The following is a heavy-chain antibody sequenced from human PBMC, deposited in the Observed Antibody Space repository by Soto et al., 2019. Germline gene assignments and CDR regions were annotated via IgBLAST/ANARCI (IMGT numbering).Heavy chain of an antibody. CDR1: GFTFSAYW. D-gene: IGHD4-4*01. J-gene: IGHJ4*02. V-gene: IGHV3-7*01. CDR2: IKQDGSAS. Sequence: GGSLRLSCAASGFTFSAYWMSWVRQAPGKGLEFVGEIKQDGSASSYVDSVKGRFTISRDNAKNSLYLQMNSLRAEDTAVYFCAKADDYNYGGSGGLNDYWGQGTLVTVSS. CDR3: AKADDYNYGGSGGLNDY.